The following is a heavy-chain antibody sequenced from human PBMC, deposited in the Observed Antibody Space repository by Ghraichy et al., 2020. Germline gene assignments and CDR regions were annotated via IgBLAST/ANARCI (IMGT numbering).Heavy chain of an antibody. CDR1: GFTFSGSG. J-gene: IGHJ4*02. CDR2: IRGKANNYAT. V-gene: IGHV3-73*01. CDR3: TGDYFDY. Sequence: GGSLRLSCAVSGFTFSGSGMHWVRQASGKGLEWIGRIRGKANNYATAYAASVKGRFTFSRDDSKNTAYLHMNNLKTEDTAIYYCTGDYFDYWGQGTLVTVSS.